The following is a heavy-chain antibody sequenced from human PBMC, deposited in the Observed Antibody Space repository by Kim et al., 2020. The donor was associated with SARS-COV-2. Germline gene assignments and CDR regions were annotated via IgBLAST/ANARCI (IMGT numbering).Heavy chain of an antibody. CDR1: GGSFSGYY. CDR2: VHPSGTI. V-gene: IGHV4-34*01. Sequence: SETLSLTCAVYGGSFSGYYWSWIRQPPGKGLEWIGEVHPSGTITYRPSLNSRATISVDTSKNQMSLKLSFVTAADTAISYCTRGEDRAKTGYWGQGTLVT. D-gene: IGHD5-18*01. CDR3: TRGEDRAKTGY. J-gene: IGHJ4*02.